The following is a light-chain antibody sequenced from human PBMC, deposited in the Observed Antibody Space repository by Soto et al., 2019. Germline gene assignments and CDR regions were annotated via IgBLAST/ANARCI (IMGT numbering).Light chain of an antibody. CDR1: QSVSSN. J-gene: IGKJ1*01. V-gene: IGKV3-15*01. CDR3: QQYNNWPPWT. CDR2: GAS. Sequence: ITQEPSGVRVPHGERATLSCRASQSVSSNLAWYQQRPGQAPRLLIYGASTRATGIPARFSGSGSGTEFTLAISSLQSEDFAVYYCQQYNNWPPWTFGQGTKVDI.